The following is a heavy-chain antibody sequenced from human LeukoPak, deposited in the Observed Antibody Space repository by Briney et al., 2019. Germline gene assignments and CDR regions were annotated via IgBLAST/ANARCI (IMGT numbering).Heavy chain of an antibody. Sequence: ASVKVSCKASGYTFTSYGISWVRQAPGQGLEWMGWISAYNGNTNYAQKLQGRVTMTTDTSTSTAYMELRSLRSDDTAVYYCARWVGKYYYDSSGYYPDYWGQGTLVTVSS. V-gene: IGHV1-18*01. CDR2: ISAYNGNT. CDR1: GYTFTSYG. D-gene: IGHD3-22*01. J-gene: IGHJ4*02. CDR3: ARWVGKYYYDSSGYYPDY.